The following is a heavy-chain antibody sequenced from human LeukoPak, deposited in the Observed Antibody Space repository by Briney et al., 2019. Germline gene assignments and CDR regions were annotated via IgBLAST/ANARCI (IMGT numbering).Heavy chain of an antibody. V-gene: IGHV1-46*01. Sequence: ASVKVSCKVSGYTSTDYLIHWVRQVPGQGLEWMGIINPSGGSTSYAQKFQGRVTMTRDTSTSTVYMELSSLRSEDTAVYYCAREPNIHYYDSSGYYYVGAFDIWGQGTMVTVSS. D-gene: IGHD3-22*01. CDR2: INPSGGST. J-gene: IGHJ3*02. CDR1: GYTSTDYL. CDR3: AREPNIHYYDSSGYYYVGAFDI.